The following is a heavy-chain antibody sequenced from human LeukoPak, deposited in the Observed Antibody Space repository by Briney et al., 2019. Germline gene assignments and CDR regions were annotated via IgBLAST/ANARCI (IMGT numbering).Heavy chain of an antibody. CDR3: ARGHHLGSCSGGSCYSGYFQH. CDR2: IYTSGST. CDR1: GGSLSSYY. Sequence: SETLSLTCTVSGGSLSSYYWSWIRQPAGKGLEWIGRIYTSGSTNYNPSLKSRVTISVDTSKNQFSLKLSSVTAADTAVYYCARGHHLGSCSGGSCYSGYFQHWGQGTLVTVSS. D-gene: IGHD2-15*01. V-gene: IGHV4-4*07. J-gene: IGHJ1*01.